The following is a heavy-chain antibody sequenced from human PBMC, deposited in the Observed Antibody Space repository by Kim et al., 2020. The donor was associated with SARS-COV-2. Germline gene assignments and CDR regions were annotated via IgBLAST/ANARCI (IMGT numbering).Heavy chain of an antibody. D-gene: IGHD6-13*01. CDR2: INPNSGNT. CDR3: ARETQQLGFDY. V-gene: IGHV1-2*06. Sequence: ASVKVSSKASGYTFSGYYMHWVRQAPGQGLEWMGRINPNSGNTNYAQKFQGRVTMTRDTSISTAYMELSSLRSDDTAVYYCARETQQLGFDYWGQGTLVTVSS. CDR1: GYTFSGYY. J-gene: IGHJ4*02.